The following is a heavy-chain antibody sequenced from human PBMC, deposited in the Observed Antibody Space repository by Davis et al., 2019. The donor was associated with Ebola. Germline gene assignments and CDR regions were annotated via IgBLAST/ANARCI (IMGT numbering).Heavy chain of an antibody. Sequence: PGGSLRLSCAVYGGSFSGYYWRWIRQPPGKGLEWIGEINHSGSTNYNPSLKSRVTISVDTSKNQFSLKLSSVTAADTAVYYCARGHFQYPSDAFDIWGQGTMVTVSS. V-gene: IGHV4-34*01. CDR1: GGSFSGYY. J-gene: IGHJ3*02. CDR3: ARGHFQYPSDAFDI. CDR2: INHSGST. D-gene: IGHD2-2*01.